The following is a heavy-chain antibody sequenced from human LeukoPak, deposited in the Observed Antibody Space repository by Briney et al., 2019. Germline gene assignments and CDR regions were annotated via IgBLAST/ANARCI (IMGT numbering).Heavy chain of an antibody. CDR3: ARVPSGYTLGYGYYYYYMDV. D-gene: IGHD5-18*01. Sequence: GGSLRLSCAVSGFTFSDYTMTWVRQAPGKGLEWVSYISTSSSTIYYADSVKGRFTISRDNTKNTLYLQMNSLRAEDTAVYYCARVPSGYTLGYGYYYYYMDVWGKGTTVTVSS. J-gene: IGHJ6*03. CDR2: ISTSSSTI. CDR1: GFTFSDYT. V-gene: IGHV3-48*04.